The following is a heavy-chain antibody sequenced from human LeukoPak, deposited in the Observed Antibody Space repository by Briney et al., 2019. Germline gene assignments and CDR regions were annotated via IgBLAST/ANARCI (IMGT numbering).Heavy chain of an antibody. CDR3: ARVISGTWLWF. J-gene: IGHJ4*02. CDR1: GGTFSIYA. D-gene: IGHD1-14*01. Sequence: GASVKVSCKASGGTFSIYAITWVRQAPGQGLEWMGRIIPTLEVANYAHKFQGRVTITADKSTSTAYMELSSLRPEDTAVYYCARVISGTWLWFWGQGTLVTVSS. V-gene: IGHV1-69*04. CDR2: IIPTLEVA.